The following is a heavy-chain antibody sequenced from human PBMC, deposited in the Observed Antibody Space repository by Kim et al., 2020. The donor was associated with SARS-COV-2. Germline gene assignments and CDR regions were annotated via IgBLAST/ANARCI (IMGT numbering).Heavy chain of an antibody. Sequence: DGSEKNCVDSVRGRFTISRDNAEKSLYLQMDSLRAEGTAVYYCASLKYDYWGRGALVTVSS. J-gene: IGHJ4*02. V-gene: IGHV3-7*01. CDR3: ASLKYDY. CDR2: DGSEK. D-gene: IGHD2-2*01.